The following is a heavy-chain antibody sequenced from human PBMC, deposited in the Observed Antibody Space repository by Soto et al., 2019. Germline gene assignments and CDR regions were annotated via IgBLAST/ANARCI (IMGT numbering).Heavy chain of an antibody. V-gene: IGHV1-8*01. Sequence: QVQLVQSGAEVKKPGASVKVSCKASGYMFSTYDINWVRQATGQGLEWMGWMNPNGGYTAYAQKFQGRVTMTRDTSVNTAYMELSGLTADDTAVYYCARGYSRSSLYFQNWGQGTLVTVRS. CDR2: MNPNGGYT. J-gene: IGHJ1*01. CDR3: ARGYSRSSLYFQN. D-gene: IGHD6-6*01. CDR1: GYMFSTYD.